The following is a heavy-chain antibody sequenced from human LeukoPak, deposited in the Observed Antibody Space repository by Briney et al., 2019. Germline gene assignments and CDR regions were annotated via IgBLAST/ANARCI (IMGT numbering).Heavy chain of an antibody. CDR1: GGSISSGGYY. CDR3: ATALSGSFDY. CDR2: SYYSGST. J-gene: IGHJ4*02. Sequence: SETLSLTCTVSGGSISSGGYYWSWLRQHPGKGLEWIGYSYYSGSTFYNPSLKSRVTISVDTSKNQFSLKLSSVTAADTAVYYCATALSGSFDYWGQGTLVTASS. D-gene: IGHD3-22*01. V-gene: IGHV4-31*03.